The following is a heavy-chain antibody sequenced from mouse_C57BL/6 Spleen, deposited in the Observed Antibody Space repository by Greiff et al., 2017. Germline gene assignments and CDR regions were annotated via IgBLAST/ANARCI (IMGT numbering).Heavy chain of an antibody. Sequence: QVQLQQSGVQLVKPGASVKISCKASGYAFSSYWMNWVKQRPGKGLEWIGQIYPGDGDTNYNGKFKGKATLTADKSSSAAYMQLSSLTSEDSAVYFCARRGTTVVATGFDYWGQGTTLTVSS. CDR3: ARRGTTVVATGFDY. CDR1: GYAFSSYW. CDR2: IYPGDGDT. V-gene: IGHV1-80*01. J-gene: IGHJ2*01. D-gene: IGHD1-1*01.